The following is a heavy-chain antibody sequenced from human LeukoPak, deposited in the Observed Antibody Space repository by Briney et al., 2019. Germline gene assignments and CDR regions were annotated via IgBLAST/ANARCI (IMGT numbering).Heavy chain of an antibody. J-gene: IGHJ4*02. CDR3: AREPWGIFGI. V-gene: IGHV3-21*01. CDR2: ISSSSSDI. D-gene: IGHD3-16*01. CDR1: GCTFSSYS. Sequence: GGSLRLSCAASGCTFSSYSMNWVRQAPGKGLEWVSSISSSSSDIYYADSVKGRFTISRDNSKNSLYLQVNNLRAEDTAVYYCAREPWGIFGIWGQGTLVTVSS.